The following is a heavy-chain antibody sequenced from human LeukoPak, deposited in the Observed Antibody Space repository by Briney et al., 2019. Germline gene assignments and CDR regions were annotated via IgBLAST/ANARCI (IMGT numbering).Heavy chain of an antibody. J-gene: IGHJ4*02. V-gene: IGHV4-39*01. D-gene: IGHD6-19*01. CDR2: IYYSGST. Sequence: SETLSLACTVSGGSISSSSYYWGWIRQPPGKGLEWIGSIYYSGSTYYNPSLKSRVTISVDTSKNQFSLKLSSVTAADTAVYYCARHGGYSSGWLYFDYWGQGTLVTVSS. CDR1: GGSISSSSYY. CDR3: ARHGGYSSGWLYFDY.